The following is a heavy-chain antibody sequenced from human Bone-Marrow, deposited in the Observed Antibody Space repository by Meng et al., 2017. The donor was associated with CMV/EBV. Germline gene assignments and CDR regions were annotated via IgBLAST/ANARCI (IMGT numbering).Heavy chain of an antibody. J-gene: IGHJ4*02. V-gene: IGHV1-2*02. CDR1: GYTFLGYY. D-gene: IGHD3-3*01. Sequence: ASVKVSCKASGYTFLGYYMHWVRQAPGQGLEWMGWINPNSGGTNYAQKFQGRVTMTRDTSISTAYMELSRLRSDDTAVYYCARINDFWSGYSFDYWGQGTLVTVSS. CDR2: INPNSGGT. CDR3: ARINDFWSGYSFDY.